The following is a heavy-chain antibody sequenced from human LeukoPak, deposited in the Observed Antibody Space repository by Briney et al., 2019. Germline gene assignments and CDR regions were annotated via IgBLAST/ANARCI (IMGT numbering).Heavy chain of an antibody. Sequence: VKVSCKASGGTFSSYTIIWVRQAPGQGLEWMGRIIPILGIANYAQKFQGRVTITADKSTSTAYMELSSLRSEDTAVYYCARAGDYCYYYMDVWGKGTTVTVSS. CDR3: ARAGDYCYYYMDV. CDR2: IIPILGIA. J-gene: IGHJ6*03. D-gene: IGHD2-21*01. V-gene: IGHV1-69*02. CDR1: GGTFSSYT.